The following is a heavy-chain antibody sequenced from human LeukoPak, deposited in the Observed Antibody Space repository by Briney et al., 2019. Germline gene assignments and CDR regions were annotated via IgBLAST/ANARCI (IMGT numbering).Heavy chain of an antibody. V-gene: IGHV1-46*01. CDR3: ARAGRGGYSYYMDV. CDR2: INPRGGSI. Sequence: ASVKVSCKASGYTFTSYYMHWVRQAPGQGLEWMGIINPRGGSISYAQKFQGRVTMTRDTSINTAYMELSRLRSDDTAVYYCARAGRGGYSYYMDVWGKGTTVTISS. J-gene: IGHJ6*03. CDR1: GYTFTSYY. D-gene: IGHD2-15*01.